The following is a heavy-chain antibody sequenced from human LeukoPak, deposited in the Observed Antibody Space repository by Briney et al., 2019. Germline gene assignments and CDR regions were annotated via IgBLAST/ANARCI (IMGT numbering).Heavy chain of an antibody. J-gene: IGHJ4*02. D-gene: IGHD3-10*01. CDR2: IYYSGST. CDR3: ARGAMVRGGNDY. V-gene: IGHV4-59*01. CDR1: GGSISSYY. Sequence: SETLSLTCTVSGGSISSYYWSWIRQPPGKGLEWIGYIYYSGSTNYNPSLKSRVTISVDTSKNQFSLKLSSVTAADTAVYYCARGAMVRGGNDYWGQGTLVTVSS.